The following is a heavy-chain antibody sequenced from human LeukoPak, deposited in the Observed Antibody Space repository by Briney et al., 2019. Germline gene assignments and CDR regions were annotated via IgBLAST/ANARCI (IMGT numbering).Heavy chain of an antibody. J-gene: IGHJ4*02. Sequence: PGGSLRLSCAASRFTFSGYWMSWVRQAPGKGLEWVANVKQDGGEKYYVDSVKGRFTISRDNAKNSLYLQMSSLRADDTAVYYCARVESSGWYGAFDYWGQGMLVTVSS. CDR1: RFTFSGYW. V-gene: IGHV3-7*03. D-gene: IGHD6-19*01. CDR3: ARVESSGWYGAFDY. CDR2: VKQDGGEK.